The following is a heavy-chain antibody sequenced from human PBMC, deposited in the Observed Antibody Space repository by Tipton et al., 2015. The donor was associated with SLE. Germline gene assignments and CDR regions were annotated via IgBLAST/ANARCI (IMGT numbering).Heavy chain of an antibody. Sequence: SLRLSCAASGFTFSDSPMHWVRQAPGKGLEWIGRIRSKANTYATAYAASVKGRFTISRGDSKNTAYLQMNSLKMEDTALYYCARDLKQALPDYYGMDVWGQGTTVTVSS. CDR3: ARDLKQALPDYYGMDV. CDR2: IRSKANTYAT. D-gene: IGHD1-26*01. V-gene: IGHV3-73*01. CDR1: GFTFSDSP. J-gene: IGHJ6*02.